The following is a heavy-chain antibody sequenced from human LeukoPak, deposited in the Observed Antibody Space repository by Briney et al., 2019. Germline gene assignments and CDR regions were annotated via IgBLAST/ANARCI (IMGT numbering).Heavy chain of an antibody. CDR1: GGSISSGGYY. V-gene: IGHV4-31*03. Sequence: SETLSLTCTVSGGSISSGGYYWSWIRQHSGKGLEWIGYIYYSGSTYYNPSLKSRVTISVDTSKNQFSLKLSSVTAADTAVYYCARDLLNEGNHLDYWGQGTLVTVSS. CDR2: IYYSGST. D-gene: IGHD4-23*01. CDR3: ARDLLNEGNHLDY. J-gene: IGHJ4*02.